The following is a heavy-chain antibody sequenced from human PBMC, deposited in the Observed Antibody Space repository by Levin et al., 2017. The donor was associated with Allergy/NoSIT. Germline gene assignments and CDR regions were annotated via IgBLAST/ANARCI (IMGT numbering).Heavy chain of an antibody. Sequence: PGGSLRLSCAVSGFTFSSNGMTWVRQAPGKGLEWVSSISRTGSRTYYADSVKGRFTISRDNSKNTLSLQMNSLRAEDTAVYYCATGYSSSYYSFVFWGQGTLVSVSS. CDR2: ISRTGSRT. D-gene: IGHD6-13*01. J-gene: IGHJ4*02. V-gene: IGHV3-23*01. CDR1: GFTFSSNG. CDR3: ATGYSSSYYSFVF.